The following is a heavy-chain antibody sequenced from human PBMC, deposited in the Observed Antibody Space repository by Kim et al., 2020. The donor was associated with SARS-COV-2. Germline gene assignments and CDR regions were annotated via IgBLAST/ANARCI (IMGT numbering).Heavy chain of an antibody. CDR2: ISSSSSYI. V-gene: IGHV3-21*01. CDR3: ARDGAPAGTGFDY. J-gene: IGHJ4*02. CDR1: EFTFSSYS. D-gene: IGHD6-13*01. Sequence: AGSLRLSCAASEFTFSSYSMNWVRQAPGKGLEWVSSISSSSSYIYYADSVKGRFTMSRANAKNSLYLQMNSLRAEDTAVYYCARDGAPAGTGFDYWGQGTLVTVSS.